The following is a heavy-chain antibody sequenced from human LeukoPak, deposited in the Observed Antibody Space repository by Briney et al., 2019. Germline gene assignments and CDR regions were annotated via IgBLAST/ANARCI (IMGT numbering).Heavy chain of an antibody. J-gene: IGHJ5*02. V-gene: IGHV1-2*02. CDR3: AKDRYYGSGSPNWFDP. Sequence: ASVKVSCKASGYTFTGYYMHWVRQAPGQGLEWMGWINPNSSGTNYAQKFQGRVSMASDTSISTAYMELSRLRSDDTAVYYCAKDRYYGSGSPNWFDPWCQGTLVTVSS. CDR1: GYTFTGYY. CDR2: INPNSSGT. D-gene: IGHD3-10*01.